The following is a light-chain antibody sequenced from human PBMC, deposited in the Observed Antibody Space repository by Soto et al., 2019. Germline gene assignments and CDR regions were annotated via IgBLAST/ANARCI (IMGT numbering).Light chain of an antibody. J-gene: IGLJ3*02. CDR3: SSKSSGSTPML. Sequence: QSALTQPASVSGSPGQSITISCTGTSSDVGGYRFVSWYQHHPGEATKLIIYEVSNRPSGVSSRFSGSKSGNTASLTISGLQAEDESLYYCSSKSSGSTPMLFGGGTKLTVL. CDR2: EVS. CDR1: SSDVGGYRF. V-gene: IGLV2-14*01.